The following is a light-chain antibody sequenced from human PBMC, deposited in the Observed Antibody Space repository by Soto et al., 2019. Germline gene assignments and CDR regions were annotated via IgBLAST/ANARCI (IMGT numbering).Light chain of an antibody. V-gene: IGLV1-44*01. J-gene: IGLJ2*01. Sequence: QSVLTQPPSASGTPGQRVTISCSGSSSNIGSNTVTWYQHLPGTAPKLLIYSNNQRPSGVPDRFSGSKSGTSASLAISGLQSEDEADYCCSAWDDSLNGVVFGGSTKLTVL. CDR3: SAWDDSLNGVV. CDR2: SNN. CDR1: SSNIGSNT.